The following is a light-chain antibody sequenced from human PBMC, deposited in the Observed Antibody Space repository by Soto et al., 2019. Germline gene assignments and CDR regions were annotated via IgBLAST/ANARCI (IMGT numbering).Light chain of an antibody. J-gene: IGKJ5*01. CDR3: QQYNSYPIT. CDR2: AAS. Sequence: DIQMTHSPSTLSASVVDRATIPCRASQSMSAWLAWYQQKPGKAPKLLIYAASSLESGVPSRFSGSGSGTDFTLTISSLQPEDFATYYCQQYNSYPITFGQGTRLEIK. CDR1: QSMSAW. V-gene: IGKV1-5*01.